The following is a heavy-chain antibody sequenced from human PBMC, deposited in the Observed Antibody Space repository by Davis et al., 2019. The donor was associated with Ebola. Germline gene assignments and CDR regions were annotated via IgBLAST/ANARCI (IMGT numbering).Heavy chain of an antibody. J-gene: IGHJ4*02. CDR1: GFTFSSYW. CDR3: ARALGDYVDY. V-gene: IGHV3-53*01. Sequence: GESLKISCAASGFTFSSYWMHWVRQAPGKGLVWVSVIYSGGSTYYADSVKGRFTISRDNSKNTLYLQMNSLRAEDTAVYYCARALGDYVDYWGQGTLVTVSS. D-gene: IGHD4-17*01. CDR2: IYSGGST.